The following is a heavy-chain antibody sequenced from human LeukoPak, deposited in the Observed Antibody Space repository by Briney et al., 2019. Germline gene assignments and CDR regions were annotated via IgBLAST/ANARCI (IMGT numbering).Heavy chain of an antibody. D-gene: IGHD4-17*01. CDR2: ISGYNGHT. CDR3: ARAGSGDYATLHDC. J-gene: IGHJ4*02. Sequence: ASVKVSCKASGYTFTSYGISWVRQAPGQGLEWMGWISGYNGHTNYAQKLQGRVTMTTDTSTSTAYMELRHLRSDDTAVYYCARAGSGDYATLHDCWGQGTLVTVSS. CDR1: GYTFTSYG. V-gene: IGHV1-18*01.